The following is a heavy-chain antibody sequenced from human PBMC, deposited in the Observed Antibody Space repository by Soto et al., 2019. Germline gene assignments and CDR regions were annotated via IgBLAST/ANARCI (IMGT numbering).Heavy chain of an antibody. D-gene: IGHD3-10*01. Sequence: QVQLQESGPGLVKPSGTLSLTCAVSGGSISSSNWWSWVRQPPGKGLEWIGEIYHSGNTNYNPSLKSRVTMAVDKSRTQFSLKLSSVPAADTAVYYCARRWGEGRVDYWGQGTLVTVSS. V-gene: IGHV4-4*02. CDR2: IYHSGNT. J-gene: IGHJ4*02. CDR3: ARRWGEGRVDY. CDR1: GGSISSSNW.